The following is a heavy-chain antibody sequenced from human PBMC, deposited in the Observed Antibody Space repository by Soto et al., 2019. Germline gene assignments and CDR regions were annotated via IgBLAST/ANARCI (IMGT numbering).Heavy chain of an antibody. CDR3: ARSRLHSSRWSYYFDY. J-gene: IGHJ4*02. Sequence: EVQLVESGGGLVQPGGSLRLSCAASGFTVSSNYMSWVRQAPGKGLEWVSVIYSGGSTYYADSVKGRFTISRHNSKNTRYLQMNRLRAEDTAVYYCARSRLHSSRWSYYFDYWGQGALVTVSS. CDR2: IYSGGST. V-gene: IGHV3-53*04. D-gene: IGHD6-13*01. CDR1: GFTVSSNY.